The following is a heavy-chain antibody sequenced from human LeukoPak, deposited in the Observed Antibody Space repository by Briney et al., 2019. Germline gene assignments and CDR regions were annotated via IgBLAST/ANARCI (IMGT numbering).Heavy chain of an antibody. CDR2: ISSSGSTI. J-gene: IGHJ4*02. CDR3: ARDAYNSGWVDYFDY. D-gene: IGHD6-19*01. V-gene: IGHV3-48*03. CDR1: GFTFSSYE. Sequence: GGSLRLSCAASGFTFSSYEMNWVRQAPGKGLEWVSYISSSGSTIYYADSVKGRFTISRDNAKNSLYLQMNSLRAEDTAVYYCARDAYNSGWVDYFDYWGQGTLVTVSS.